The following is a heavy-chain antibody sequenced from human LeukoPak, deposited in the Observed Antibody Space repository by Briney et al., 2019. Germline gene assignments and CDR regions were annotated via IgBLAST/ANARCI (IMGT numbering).Heavy chain of an antibody. CDR1: GGSVSSGSYC. Sequence: PSETLSLTCTVSGGSVSSGSYCWSWIRQPPGKGLEWIGYIYYSGSTNYNPSLKSRVTISVDTSKNQFSLKLSSVTAADTAVYYCARDQGFLNYWGQGTLVTVSS. CDR3: ARDQGFLNY. CDR2: IYYSGST. D-gene: IGHD3-3*01. V-gene: IGHV4-61*01. J-gene: IGHJ4*02.